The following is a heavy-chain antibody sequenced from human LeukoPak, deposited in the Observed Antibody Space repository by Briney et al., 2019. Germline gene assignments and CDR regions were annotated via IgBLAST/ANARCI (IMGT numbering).Heavy chain of an antibody. CDR3: ARGNRWHMIVVVTGFDY. CDR2: ISYDGSNK. J-gene: IGHJ4*02. Sequence: GGSLRLSCAASGFTFSSYAMHWIRQAPGKGLEWVAVISYDGSNKYYADSVKGRFTISRDNSKNTLYLQMNSLRAEDTAVYYCARGNRWHMIVVVTGFDYWGQGTLVTVSS. CDR1: GFTFSSYA. D-gene: IGHD3-22*01. V-gene: IGHV3-30*04.